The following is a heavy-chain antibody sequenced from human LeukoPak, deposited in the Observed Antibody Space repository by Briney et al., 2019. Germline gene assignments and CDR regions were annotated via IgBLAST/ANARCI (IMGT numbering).Heavy chain of an antibody. J-gene: IGHJ5*02. Sequence: PGGSLRLSCAASGFTFSSYGMHWVRQAPGKGLEWVAFIRYDGSNKYYADSVKGRFTISRDNSKNTLYLQMNSLRAEDTAVYYCARVDARTDWFDPWGQGTLVTVSS. CDR3: ARVDARTDWFDP. D-gene: IGHD2-2*01. CDR1: GFTFSSYG. CDR2: IRYDGSNK. V-gene: IGHV3-30*02.